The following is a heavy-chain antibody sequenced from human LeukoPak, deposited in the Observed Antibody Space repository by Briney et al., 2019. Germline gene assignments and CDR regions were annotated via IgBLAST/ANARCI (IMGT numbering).Heavy chain of an antibody. J-gene: IGHJ6*02. CDR3: ASPGALYYYYGMDV. Sequence: ASAKVSCKASGYTFTSYYMHWVRQAPGQGLEWMGIINPSGGSTSYAQKFQGRVTMTRDTSTSTVYMALSSLRSEHTAVYYCASPGALYYYYGMDVWGQGTTVTVSS. CDR1: GYTFTSYY. V-gene: IGHV1-46*01. D-gene: IGHD3-10*01. CDR2: INPSGGST.